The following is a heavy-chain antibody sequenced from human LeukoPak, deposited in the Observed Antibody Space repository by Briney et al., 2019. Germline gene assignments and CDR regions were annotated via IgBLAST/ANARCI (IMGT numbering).Heavy chain of an antibody. Sequence: GGSLRLSCAASGFAFSTYEMNWVRQAPGKGLEWVSYISTSGTTIYYADSVKGRFTISRDNAKNSLYLQMNSLRAEDTAVYYCARFSLWFGELSHWGQGTLVTVSS. D-gene: IGHD3-10*01. V-gene: IGHV3-48*03. CDR1: GFAFSTYE. CDR3: ARFSLWFGELSH. J-gene: IGHJ4*02. CDR2: ISTSGTTI.